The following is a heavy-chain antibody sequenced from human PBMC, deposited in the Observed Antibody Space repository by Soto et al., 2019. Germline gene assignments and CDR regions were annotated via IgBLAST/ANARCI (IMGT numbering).Heavy chain of an antibody. CDR3: ARGFYDILTGPPNSLYTWFDP. CDR1: GYTFTSYG. D-gene: IGHD3-9*01. CDR2: ISAYNGNT. J-gene: IGHJ5*02. V-gene: IGHV1-18*01. Sequence: QVQLVQSGAEVKKPGASVKVSCKASGYTFTSYGISWVRQAPGQGLEWMGWISAYNGNTNYAQKLQGRVTMTTYTSTSTDYMELRSLRSDDTAVYYCARGFYDILTGPPNSLYTWFDPWGQGTLVTVSS.